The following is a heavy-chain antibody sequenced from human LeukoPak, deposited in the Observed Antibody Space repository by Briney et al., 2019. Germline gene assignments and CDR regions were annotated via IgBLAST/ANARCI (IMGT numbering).Heavy chain of an antibody. J-gene: IGHJ6*04. CDR3: ARLQRFGEESKYYYGMDV. V-gene: IGHV5-10-1*01. CDR1: GYSFTSYW. CDR2: IDPSDSYT. D-gene: IGHD3-10*01. Sequence: GESLKISCKGSGYSFTSYWISWVRQMPGKGLEWMGRIDPSDSYTNYSPSFQGHVTISADKSISTAYLQWSSLKASDTAMYYCARLQRFGEESKYYYGMDVWGKGTTVTVSS.